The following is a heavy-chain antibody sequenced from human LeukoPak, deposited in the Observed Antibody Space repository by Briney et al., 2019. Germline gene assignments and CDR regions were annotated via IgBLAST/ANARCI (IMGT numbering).Heavy chain of an antibody. D-gene: IGHD3-9*01. CDR3: ARDHLRYFDYYYGMDV. J-gene: IGHJ6*02. Sequence: PGGSLRLSCAASGFTFSSYGMHWVRQAPGKGLEWVAVIWYDGSNKYYADSVKGRFTISRDNSKNTLYLQMNSLRAEDTAVYYCARDHLRYFDYYYGMDVWGQGTTVTVSS. CDR1: GFTFSSYG. V-gene: IGHV3-33*01. CDR2: IWYDGSNK.